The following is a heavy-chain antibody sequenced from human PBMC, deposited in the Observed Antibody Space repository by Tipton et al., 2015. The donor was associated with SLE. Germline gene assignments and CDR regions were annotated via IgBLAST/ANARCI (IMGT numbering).Heavy chain of an antibody. Sequence: QLVQSGAEVKKPGTSVKVSCKASGYTFTSYDINWVRQATGQGLEWVGWLNTHSGESDLAQKFQGRVTMTRSTSMNTAYMALTSLRSEDTAVYYCARSVAAAGSAFDSWGQGTLVTVSS. CDR2: LNTHSGES. V-gene: IGHV1-8*01. CDR1: GYTFTSYD. CDR3: ARSVAAAGSAFDS. D-gene: IGHD6-19*01. J-gene: IGHJ4*02.